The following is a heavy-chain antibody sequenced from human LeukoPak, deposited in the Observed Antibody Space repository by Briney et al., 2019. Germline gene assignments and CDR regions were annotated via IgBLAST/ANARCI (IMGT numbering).Heavy chain of an antibody. CDR1: GGSISSYY. J-gene: IGHJ3*02. Sequence: SETLSLTCTVSGGSISSYYWSWIRQSPGKGLEWIGYIYYSGSTSYNLSLKSRVTISVDTSKNQFSLKLSSVTASDTAVYYCARRFAPSRNDAFDIWGQGTMVTVSS. CDR2: IYYSGST. V-gene: IGHV4-59*08. CDR3: ARRFAPSRNDAFDI. D-gene: IGHD3-10*01.